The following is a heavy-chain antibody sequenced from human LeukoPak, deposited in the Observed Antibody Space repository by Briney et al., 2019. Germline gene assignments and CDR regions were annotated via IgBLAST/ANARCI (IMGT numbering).Heavy chain of an antibody. V-gene: IGHV3-21*01. Sequence: GGSLRLSCAASGFTFSSYSMNWVRQAPGKGLEWVSSISSSSSYIYYADSVKGRFTISRDNAKNSLYLQMNSLRAEDTAVYYCARDGEYSSGWYGEYYFDYWGQGTLVTVSS. J-gene: IGHJ4*02. D-gene: IGHD6-19*01. CDR1: GFTFSSYS. CDR2: ISSSSSYI. CDR3: ARDGEYSSGWYGEYYFDY.